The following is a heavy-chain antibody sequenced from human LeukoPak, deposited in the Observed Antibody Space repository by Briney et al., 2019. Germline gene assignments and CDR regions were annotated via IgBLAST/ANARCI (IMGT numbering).Heavy chain of an antibody. V-gene: IGHV1-2*02. CDR2: INLYNGAT. CDR3: ASWAGGNEPVASFDY. Sequence: ASVKVSRKPTGYSFTAYYIFWMRPAPGQGLECMGWINLYNGATKYAQRFQSRVTMTRDTSVSTAYMELSRLRSDDTATYYCASWAGGNEPVASFDYWGQGTLVTVSS. D-gene: IGHD1-14*01. J-gene: IGHJ4*02. CDR1: GYSFTAYY.